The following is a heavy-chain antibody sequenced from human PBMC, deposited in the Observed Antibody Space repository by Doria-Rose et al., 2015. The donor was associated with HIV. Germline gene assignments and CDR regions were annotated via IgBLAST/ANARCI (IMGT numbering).Heavy chain of an antibody. Sequence: SGPVLVKPTKTLTLTCTVSGVSLSSPGMGVSWIRQPPGKALEWLSNIFSDDERSYQTSLKSRLTISRGTAKSQVVLTMTDMDPVDTATYYCARIKSSRWYHKYYFDFWGQGTLVIVSA. CDR2: IFSDDER. D-gene: IGHD6-13*01. J-gene: IGHJ4*02. CDR1: GVSLSSPGMG. V-gene: IGHV2-26*01. CDR3: ARIKSSRWYHKYYFDF.